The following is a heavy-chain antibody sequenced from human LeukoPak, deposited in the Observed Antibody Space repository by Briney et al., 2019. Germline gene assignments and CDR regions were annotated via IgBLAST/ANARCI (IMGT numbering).Heavy chain of an antibody. D-gene: IGHD2-2*02. Sequence: GSLRLSCAASGFTVSSNYMSWVRQPPGKGLEWIGEIYRSGSTNYNPSLKSRVTISLDKSKNQFSLKLSSVTAADTAVYYCARAYCCYRGSSGLRFDPWGQGTLVTVSS. CDR1: GFTVSSNY. CDR3: ARAYCCYRGSSGLRFDP. V-gene: IGHV4-4*02. CDR2: IYRSGST. J-gene: IGHJ5*02.